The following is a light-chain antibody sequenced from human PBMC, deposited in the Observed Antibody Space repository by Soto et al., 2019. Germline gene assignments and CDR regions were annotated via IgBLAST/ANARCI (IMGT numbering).Light chain of an antibody. V-gene: IGLV3-21*02. J-gene: IGLJ1*01. CDR3: QVWESSSDHYV. Sequence: SYELTQPPSVSVAPGQTASVTCGGTNIGSKSVHWYQQKPGQAPVLVVYDDRGRPSGIPERFSGSNSGNTATLTISRVEAGDEADYYCQVWESSSDHYVFGTGTKVTVL. CDR2: DDR. CDR1: NIGSKS.